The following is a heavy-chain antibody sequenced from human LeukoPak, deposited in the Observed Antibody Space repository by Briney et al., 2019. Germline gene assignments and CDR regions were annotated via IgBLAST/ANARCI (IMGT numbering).Heavy chain of an antibody. Sequence: PGGSLRLPCAASGFTFSSYAMHWVRQAPGKGLEWVAVISYDGSNKYYADSVKGRFTISRDNSKNTLYLQMNSLRAEDTAVYYCASARWCLYSFDSWGQGALVTVPS. J-gene: IGHJ4*02. CDR2: ISYDGSNK. V-gene: IGHV3-30-3*01. CDR3: ASARWCLYSFDS. D-gene: IGHD2-21*02. CDR1: GFTFSSYA.